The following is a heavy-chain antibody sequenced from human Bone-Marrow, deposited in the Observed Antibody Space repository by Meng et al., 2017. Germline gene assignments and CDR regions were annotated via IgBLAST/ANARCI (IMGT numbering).Heavy chain of an antibody. CDR1: GFSLITYD. Sequence: ASVKVSCKTSGFSLITYDISWVRQAPGQGLEWMGWINTYRGTANYAPKVQGRVTMTTDTSTSTAYMELRSLRSDDTAVYYCARTIGYSYGYGLGTIAFDIWGQGTMVTVSS. CDR3: ARTIGYSYGYGLGTIAFDI. CDR2: INTYRGTA. D-gene: IGHD5-18*01. V-gene: IGHV1-18*01. J-gene: IGHJ3*02.